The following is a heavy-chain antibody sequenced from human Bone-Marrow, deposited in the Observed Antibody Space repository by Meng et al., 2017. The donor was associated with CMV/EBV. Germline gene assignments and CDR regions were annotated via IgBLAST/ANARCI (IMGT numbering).Heavy chain of an antibody. Sequence: GESLKISCAASGFTVSSNYMSWVRQAPGKGLEWVSVIYSGGSTYYADSVKGRFTISRDNSKNTLYLQMNSLRAEDTAVYYCAKDRYDFWSGYPFYYYGMDVWGQGTTVTVSS. CDR3: AKDRYDFWSGYPFYYYGMDV. V-gene: IGHV3-53*05. J-gene: IGHJ6*02. CDR1: GFTVSSNY. CDR2: IYSGGST. D-gene: IGHD3-3*01.